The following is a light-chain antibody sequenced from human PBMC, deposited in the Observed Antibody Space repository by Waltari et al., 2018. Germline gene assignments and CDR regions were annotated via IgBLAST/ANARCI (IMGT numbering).Light chain of an antibody. CDR3: QQYNSFPRT. J-gene: IGKJ1*01. CDR1: QGVFGG. V-gene: IGKV1-5*03. CDR2: KAS. Sequence: DTQLTHPPPTRSASVEARVPFTCRASQGVFGGWAWHQQKPGKAPKLLIYKASSLESGVPSRFSGSGSGTEFTLTISGLQPDDCATYFCQQYNSFPRTFGQGTKVEI.